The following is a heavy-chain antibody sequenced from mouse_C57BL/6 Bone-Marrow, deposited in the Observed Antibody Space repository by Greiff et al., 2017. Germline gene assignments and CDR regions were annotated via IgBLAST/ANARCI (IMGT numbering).Heavy chain of an antibody. Sequence: QVQLKQPGAELVMPGASVKLSCKASGYTFTSYWMHWVKQRPGQGLEWIGAIDPSDSYTNYNQKFKGKSTLTVDKSSSTAYMQLSSLTSEDSAVYYCARGDDYDGTGFDYWGQGTTLTVSS. CDR3: ARGDDYDGTGFDY. J-gene: IGHJ2*01. CDR2: IDPSDSYT. D-gene: IGHD2-4*01. CDR1: GYTFTSYW. V-gene: IGHV1-69*01.